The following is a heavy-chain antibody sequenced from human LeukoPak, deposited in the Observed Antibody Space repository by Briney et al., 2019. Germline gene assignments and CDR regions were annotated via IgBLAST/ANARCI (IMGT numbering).Heavy chain of an antibody. D-gene: IGHD3-10*01. CDR3: ARDPPTGRGAFDI. CDR2: IIPIFGTA. V-gene: IGHV1-69*13. Sequence: SVKVSCKASGGTFSSYAISWARQAPGQGLEWMGGIIPIFGTANYAQKFQGRVTITADESTSTAYMELSSLRSEDTAVYYCARDPPTGRGAFDIWGQGTMVTVSS. J-gene: IGHJ3*02. CDR1: GGTFSSYA.